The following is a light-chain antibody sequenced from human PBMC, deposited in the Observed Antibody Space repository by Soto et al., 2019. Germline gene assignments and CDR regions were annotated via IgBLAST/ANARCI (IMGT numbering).Light chain of an antibody. CDR2: KAS. CDR3: QQYNSFSVT. J-gene: IGKJ1*01. V-gene: IGKV1-5*03. CDR1: QSISSW. Sequence: DLQMTQSPSTLSASVGDRVTITCRASQSISSWLAWYQQKPGKAPKLLIYKASSLESEVPSRFSGSGSGTEFTLTINSLQPDDLATYYCQQYNSFSVTFGQGTKVEIK.